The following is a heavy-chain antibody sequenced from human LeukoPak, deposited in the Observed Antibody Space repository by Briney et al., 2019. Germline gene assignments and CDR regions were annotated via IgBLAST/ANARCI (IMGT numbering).Heavy chain of an antibody. CDR3: SRGSPRYCSSTSCSRYYYYGMDV. D-gene: IGHD2-2*01. Sequence: GASVKVSCKASGGTFSSYAISWVRQAPGQGLEWMGGIIPIFGTANYAQKFQGRVTITADESTGTAYMELGRLRSEDTAVYYCSRGSPRYCSSTSCSRYYYYGMDVWGQGPTVTVSS. V-gene: IGHV1-69*13. CDR1: GGTFSSYA. J-gene: IGHJ6*02. CDR2: IIPIFGTA.